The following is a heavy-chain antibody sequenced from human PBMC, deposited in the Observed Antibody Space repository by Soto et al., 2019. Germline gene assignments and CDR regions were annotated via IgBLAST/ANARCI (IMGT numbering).Heavy chain of an antibody. CDR3: ARNLGVYSSSHYPFDY. CDR1: RFTFSSYG. Sequence: QVQLVESGGGVVQPGRSLRLSCAASRFTFSSYGMHWVRQAPGKGLEWVAVISYDGGDKYYADSVKGRFTISRDNSENTLYLQMNSLRAEDTAVYYCARNLGVYSSSHYPFDYWGQGTLVTVSS. J-gene: IGHJ4*02. D-gene: IGHD6-13*01. CDR2: ISYDGGDK. V-gene: IGHV3-30*03.